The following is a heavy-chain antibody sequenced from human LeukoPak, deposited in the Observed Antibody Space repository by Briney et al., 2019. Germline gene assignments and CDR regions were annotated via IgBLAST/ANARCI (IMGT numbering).Heavy chain of an antibody. Sequence: SETLSLTCTVSGGSISSYYWSWIRQPAGKGLEWIGRIYTSGSTNYNPSLKSRVTMSVDTSKNQFSLKLSSVTAADTAVYYCAREEVVAARLLGVPIWGQGTLVTVSS. CDR1: GGSISSYY. D-gene: IGHD6-6*01. J-gene: IGHJ4*02. CDR2: IYTSGST. CDR3: AREEVVAARLLGVPI. V-gene: IGHV4-4*07.